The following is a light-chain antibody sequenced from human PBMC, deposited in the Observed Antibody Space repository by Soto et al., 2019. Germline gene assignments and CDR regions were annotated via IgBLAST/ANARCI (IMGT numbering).Light chain of an antibody. CDR1: QKSASNY. Sequence: IALTRSPGILTLSPGERATLPYKASQKSASNYLAWYQQKPGQAPRLLIYDASNRATGIPFRFSGSGSGTDYTLTVSSLEPEDFAVYYCQQRSNLPWTFGQGTKVDI. J-gene: IGKJ1*01. CDR3: QQRSNLPWT. CDR2: DAS. V-gene: IGKV3-11*01.